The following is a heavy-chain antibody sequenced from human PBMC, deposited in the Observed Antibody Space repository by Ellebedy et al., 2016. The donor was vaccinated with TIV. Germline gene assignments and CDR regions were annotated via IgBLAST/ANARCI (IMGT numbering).Heavy chain of an antibody. CDR2: ITSDGTST. J-gene: IGHJ4*02. CDR1: GFTFSSSA. V-gene: IGHV3-74*01. CDR3: AKDGVSTRPIDS. Sequence: GESLKISCAASGFTFSSSALHWVRQAPGKGLVWVSHITSDGTSTSYADAVKGRFTISRDNAKKTLYLQMNSLRAEDTAVYYCAKDGVSTRPIDSWGQGTLVTVSS. D-gene: IGHD2-8*01.